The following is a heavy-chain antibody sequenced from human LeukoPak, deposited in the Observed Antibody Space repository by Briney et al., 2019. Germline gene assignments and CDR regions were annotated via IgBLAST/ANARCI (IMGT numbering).Heavy chain of an antibody. CDR1: GFAFGDYV. V-gene: IGHV3-49*04. CDR3: SSLSSVDY. CDR2: IRSKAYGGTT. Sequence: PGGSLRLSCTASGFAFGDYVLSWVRQAPGKGLEWVGFIRSKAYGGTTEYAASVKGRFIISRDDSKNIAYLQMNSLKAEDTGVYYCSSLSSVDYWGQGALVTVSS. D-gene: IGHD3-22*01. J-gene: IGHJ4*02.